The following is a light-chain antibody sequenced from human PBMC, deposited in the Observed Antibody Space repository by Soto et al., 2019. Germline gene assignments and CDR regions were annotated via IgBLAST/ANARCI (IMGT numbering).Light chain of an antibody. J-gene: IGLJ2*01. Sequence: QSVLTQPASVSGSPGQPITISCTGTSSDVGANNYVSWYQHHPGKAPKLLIYEVTKRPSGVSNRFSGSKSGNTASLTISGLQAEDEADYACCSYAASNTLIFGGGTKLTVL. V-gene: IGLV2-23*02. CDR1: SSDVGANNY. CDR2: EVT. CDR3: CSYAASNTLI.